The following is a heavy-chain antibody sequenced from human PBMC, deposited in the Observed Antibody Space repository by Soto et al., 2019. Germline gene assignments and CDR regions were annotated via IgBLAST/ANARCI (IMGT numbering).Heavy chain of an antibody. V-gene: IGHV3-74*01. CDR1: GFSFSNYW. D-gene: IGHD5-18*01. Sequence: EVQLVESGGGLVQPGGSLRLSCAASGFSFSNYWIHWVRQAPGKGLVWVSRIKTDGSSTDYAASVKGRFTISRDNAKNTLYMQMKSLTAEETAVYYCAKREGNTYGLFHWGQGTLVTVSP. CDR3: AKREGNTYGLFH. CDR2: IKTDGSST. J-gene: IGHJ4*02.